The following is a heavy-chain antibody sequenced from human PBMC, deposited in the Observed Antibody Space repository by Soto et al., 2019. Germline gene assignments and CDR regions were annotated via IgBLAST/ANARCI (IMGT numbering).Heavy chain of an antibody. CDR2: IYVGDSDT. J-gene: IGHJ4*02. V-gene: IGHV5-51*01. D-gene: IGHD2-15*01. CDR1: GYSFGNYW. CDR3: ARGRHCSGGSCAASDY. Sequence: PGESLKISCTGSGYSFGNYWIGWVRQMPGKGLEWMGIIYVGDSDTRYSPSFQGQVTISADKSISTAYLQWRSLKASDTAMYYCARGRHCSGGSCAASDYWGQGTLVTVSS.